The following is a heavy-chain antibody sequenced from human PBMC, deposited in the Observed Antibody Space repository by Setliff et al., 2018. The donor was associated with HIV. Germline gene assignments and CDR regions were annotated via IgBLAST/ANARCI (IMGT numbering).Heavy chain of an antibody. CDR1: GYTFTSYD. D-gene: IGHD6-13*01. J-gene: IGHJ6*02. CDR3: ARGSSWYWGYYYGMDV. V-gene: IGHV1-8*02. Sequence: ASVKVSCKASGYTFTSYDINWVRQATGQGLEWMGWMNPNSGNQGYAQKFQGRVTMTRNTSISTSYMELSSLRAEDTAVYYCARGSSWYWGYYYGMDVWGQGTTVTVSS. CDR2: MNPNSGNQ.